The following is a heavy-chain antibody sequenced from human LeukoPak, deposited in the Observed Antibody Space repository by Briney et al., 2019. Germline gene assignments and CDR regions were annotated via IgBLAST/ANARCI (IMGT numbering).Heavy chain of an antibody. CDR2: INHSGST. D-gene: IGHD6-13*01. CDR3: ARGRGSSWYFPFDY. V-gene: IGHV4-34*01. J-gene: IGHJ4*02. Sequence: PSETLSLTCAVYGGSFSGYYWSWIRQPPGKGLEWIGEINHSGSTNYNPPLKSRVTISVDTSKNQFSLKLSSVTAADTAVYYCARGRGSSWYFPFDYWGQGTLVTVSS. CDR1: GGSFSGYY.